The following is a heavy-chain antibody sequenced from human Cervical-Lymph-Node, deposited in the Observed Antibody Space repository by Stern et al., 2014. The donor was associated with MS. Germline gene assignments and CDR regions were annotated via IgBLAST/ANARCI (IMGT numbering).Heavy chain of an antibody. Sequence: EVQLLESGGGLVKPGGSLRLSCAASGFTFSSYTMNWVRQAPGKGLEWVSSINTKSTYIYYADSVKGRFTVSRDNAKNSLYLQMSSLRGDDTAVYYCANGSPLHYWGQGTLATVSS. CDR1: GFTFSSYT. CDR3: ANGSPLHY. V-gene: IGHV3-21*01. J-gene: IGHJ4*02. CDR2: INTKSTYI. D-gene: IGHD1-26*01.